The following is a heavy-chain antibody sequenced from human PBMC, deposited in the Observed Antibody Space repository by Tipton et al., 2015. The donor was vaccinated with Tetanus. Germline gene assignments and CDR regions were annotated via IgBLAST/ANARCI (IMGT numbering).Heavy chain of an antibody. CDR2: ITWDGRIT. J-gene: IGHJ3*02. CDR3: AKDLSAYSGNNGDPFDK. CDR1: GFTFDDYT. D-gene: IGHD1-26*01. Sequence: GSLRLSCAASGFTFDDYTMHWVRQAPGKGLEWLSLITWDGRITYYKDSVKGRFTISRDNTKTSLYLQMNSLRTEDTALYFCAKDLSAYSGNNGDPFDKWGRGTLVTVSS. V-gene: IGHV3-43*01.